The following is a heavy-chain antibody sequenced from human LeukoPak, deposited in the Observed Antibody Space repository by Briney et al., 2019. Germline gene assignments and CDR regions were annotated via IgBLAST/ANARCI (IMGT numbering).Heavy chain of an antibody. Sequence: SETLSLTCTVSGVYITNGLYFWNWIPQPAGKGLEWIGRIYSNGDTNYNPSLKSRVTISQDRTRNQFSLKLSSVTAADTAVYYCASGDYDILAGYAYFDYWGQGTLVTVSS. D-gene: IGHD3-9*01. V-gene: IGHV4-61*02. CDR1: GVYITNGLYF. J-gene: IGHJ4*02. CDR2: IYSNGDT. CDR3: ASGDYDILAGYAYFDY.